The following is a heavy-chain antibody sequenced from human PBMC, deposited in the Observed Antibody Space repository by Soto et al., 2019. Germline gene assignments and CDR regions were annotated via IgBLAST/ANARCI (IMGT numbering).Heavy chain of an antibody. CDR3: ARRYSGSQSPGGTIDY. J-gene: IGHJ4*02. Sequence: SETLSLTCAVYGGSFSGYYWSWIRQPPGKGLEWIGEINHSGSTNYNPSLKSRVTISVDTSKNQFSLKLSSVTAADTAVYYCARRYSGSQSPGGTIDYWGQGTLVTVSS. D-gene: IGHD6-13*01. CDR1: GGSFSGYY. CDR2: INHSGST. V-gene: IGHV4-34*01.